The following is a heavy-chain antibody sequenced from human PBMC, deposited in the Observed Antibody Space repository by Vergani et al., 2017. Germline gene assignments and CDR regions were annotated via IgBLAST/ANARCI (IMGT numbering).Heavy chain of an antibody. CDR2: IRSKANSYAT. V-gene: IGHV3-73*01. Sequence: EVQLVESGGGLVQPGGSLKLSCAASGFTFSGSAMHWVRQASGKGLEWVGRIRSKANSYATAYAVSVKGRFTISRDDSKNTAYLQMNSLKTEDTAVYYCQRGLERHQPRDYWGQGTLVTVSS. J-gene: IGHJ4*02. CDR1: GFTFSGSA. D-gene: IGHD1-1*01. CDR3: QRGLERHQPRDY.